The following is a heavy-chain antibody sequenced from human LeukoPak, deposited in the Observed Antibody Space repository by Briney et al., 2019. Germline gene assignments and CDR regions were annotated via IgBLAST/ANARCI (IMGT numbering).Heavy chain of an antibody. V-gene: IGHV3-23*01. Sequence: GGSLRLSYAASGFTFSSYAMSWVRQAPGKGLEWVSAIGGSGGTTYYADSVKGRFTISRENPKNTLHLQMNSLRPDDTAVYYCAKAVVGGTVGDYWGQGTLVTVSS. CDR3: AKAVVGGTVGDY. J-gene: IGHJ4*02. CDR2: IGGSGGTT. D-gene: IGHD2-15*01. CDR1: GFTFSSYA.